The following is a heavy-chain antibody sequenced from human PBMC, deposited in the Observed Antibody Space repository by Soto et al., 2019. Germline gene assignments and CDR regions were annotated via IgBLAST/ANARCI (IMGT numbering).Heavy chain of an antibody. CDR2: ISYDGSNK. J-gene: IGHJ4*02. V-gene: IGHV3-30*03. Sequence: QVQLVESGGGVVQPGRSLRLSCAASGFTFSSYGMHWVRQAPGKGLEWVAVISYDGSNKYYADSVQGRFTISRDNSKNTLYLQMNSLRAEDTAVYYCTLPDYWGQGTLVTVSS. CDR1: GFTFSSYG. D-gene: IGHD1-26*01. CDR3: TLPDY.